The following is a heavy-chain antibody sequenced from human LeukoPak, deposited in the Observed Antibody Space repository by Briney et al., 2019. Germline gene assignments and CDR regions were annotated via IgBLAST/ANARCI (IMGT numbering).Heavy chain of an antibody. Sequence: PGGSLRLSCTASGFTFGDYAMSWVRQAPGKGLEWVGFIRSKAYGGTTEYAASVKGRFTISRDDSKSIAYLQMNSLKTEDTAVYYCTGGDYGGNPGDYWGQRTLVTVSS. CDR1: GFTFGDYA. CDR3: TGGDYGGNPGDY. V-gene: IGHV3-49*04. J-gene: IGHJ4*02. D-gene: IGHD4-23*01. CDR2: IRSKAYGGTT.